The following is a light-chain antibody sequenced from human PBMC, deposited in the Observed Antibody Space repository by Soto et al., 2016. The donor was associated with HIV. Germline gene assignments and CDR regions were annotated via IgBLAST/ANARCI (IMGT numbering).Light chain of an antibody. CDR2: DDS. CDR1: NIGSKS. CDR3: QVWDNNSDHWV. Sequence: SYVLTQPPSVSVAPGKTATITCGGNNIGSKSVNWYQQKPGQAPLLVVYDDSDRPSGIPERFSGFNSGKTATLTISRVEAGDEADYYCQVWDNNSDHWVFGGGTKLTV. V-gene: IGLV3-21*03. J-gene: IGLJ3*02.